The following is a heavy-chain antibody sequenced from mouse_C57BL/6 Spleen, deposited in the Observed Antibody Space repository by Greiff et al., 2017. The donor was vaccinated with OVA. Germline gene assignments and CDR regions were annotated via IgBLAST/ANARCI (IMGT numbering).Heavy chain of an antibody. CDR3: ASPTTVVASYYYAMDY. D-gene: IGHD1-1*01. Sequence: QVQLQQSGPELVKPGASVKISCKASGYAFSSSWMNWVKQRPGKGLEWIGRIYPGDGDTNYNGKFKGTATLTADKSSSTYYMQLSSLTSEDSAIYFCASPTTVVASYYYAMDYWGQGTSVTVSS. CDR2: IYPGDGDT. CDR1: GYAFSSSW. V-gene: IGHV1-82*01. J-gene: IGHJ4*01.